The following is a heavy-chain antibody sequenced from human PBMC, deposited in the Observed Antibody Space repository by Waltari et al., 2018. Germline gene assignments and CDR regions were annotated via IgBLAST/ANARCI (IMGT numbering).Heavy chain of an antibody. D-gene: IGHD1-7*01. V-gene: IGHV3-48*04. CDR3: ARDYRNSFYY. Sequence: EVQLVESGGGLVQPGGSLRLSCAASGFTFRSYSINWVRHVPGNALEWVSDNSCSSSTIYYADSVKGRFTSSRDNGKKSLYLQVNSPRAEDTAVDYCARDYRNSFYYWGQGTLVTVSS. CDR2: NSCSSSTI. J-gene: IGHJ4*02. CDR1: GFTFRSYS.